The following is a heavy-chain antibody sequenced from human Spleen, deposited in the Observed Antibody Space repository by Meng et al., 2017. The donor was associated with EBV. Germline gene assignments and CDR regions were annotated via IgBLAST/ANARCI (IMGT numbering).Heavy chain of an antibody. CDR2: INHRGST. Sequence: AQLQQWGGGLLKPSETLSLTCAVYGGSFTDYYWSWIRQSPGKGLEWIGEINHRGSTNYKPSLKSRVTISVDTSKNQFSLNLTSVTAADTAVYYCARGMVAAASLDWWGQGTLVTVSS. CDR3: ARGMVAAASLDW. CDR1: GGSFTDYY. V-gene: IGHV4-34*01. D-gene: IGHD2-2*01. J-gene: IGHJ4*02.